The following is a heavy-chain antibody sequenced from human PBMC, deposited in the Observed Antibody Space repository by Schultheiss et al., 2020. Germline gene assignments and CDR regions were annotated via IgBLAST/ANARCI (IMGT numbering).Heavy chain of an antibody. J-gene: IGHJ4*02. CDR1: GGSISSGGYY. Sequence: SATLSLTCTVSGGSISSGGYYWSWIRQHPGKGLEWIGEINHSGSTNYNPSLKSRVTISVDTSKNQFSLKLSSVTAADTAVYYCARVKWPYYFDYWGQGTLVTVAS. CDR3: ARVKWPYYFDY. V-gene: IGHV4-61*08. D-gene: IGHD5-12*01. CDR2: INHSGST.